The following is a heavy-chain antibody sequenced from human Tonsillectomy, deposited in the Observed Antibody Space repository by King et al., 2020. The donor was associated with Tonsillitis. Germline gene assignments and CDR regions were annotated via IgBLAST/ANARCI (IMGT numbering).Heavy chain of an antibody. CDR1: GGSISSGGYS. CDR2: IYHSGST. V-gene: IGHV4-30-2*01. J-gene: IGHJ6*02. D-gene: IGHD3-10*01. Sequence: QLQESGSGLVKPSQTLSLTCAVSGGSISSGGYSWSWIRQPPGKGLEWIGYIYHSGSTYYNPSLKSRVTISVDRSKNQFSLKLSSVTAADTAVYYCARDLSVVRGDRYYYGMDVWGQGTTVTVSS. CDR3: ARDLSVVRGDRYYYGMDV.